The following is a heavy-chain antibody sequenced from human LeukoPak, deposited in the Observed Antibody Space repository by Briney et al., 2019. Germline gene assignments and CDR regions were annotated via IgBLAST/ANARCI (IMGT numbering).Heavy chain of an antibody. CDR3: ARARGHIVVVTGAFDI. CDR1: GFTFSTFA. CDR2: ISYDGNNK. D-gene: IGHD2-21*02. J-gene: IGHJ3*02. Sequence: GGSLRLSCAASGFTFSTFAMHWVRQAPGKGLEWVAVISYDGNNKYYADSVKGRFTISRDNAKNSLYLQMNSLRAEDTAVYYCARARGHIVVVTGAFDIWGQGTMVTVSS. V-gene: IGHV3-30-3*01.